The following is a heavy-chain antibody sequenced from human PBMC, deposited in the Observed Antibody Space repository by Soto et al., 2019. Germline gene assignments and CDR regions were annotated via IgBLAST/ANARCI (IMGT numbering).Heavy chain of an antibody. D-gene: IGHD3-3*01. J-gene: IGHJ4*02. V-gene: IGHV4-4*07. CDR3: ARETYYDFWSGLDY. CDR1: GGSISSYY. CDR2: IYTSGST. Sequence: SETLSLTCTVSGGSISSYYWSWIRQAAGKGLEWIGRIYTSGSTNYNPSLKSRVTMSVDTSKNQFSLKLSSVTAADTAVYYCARETYYDFWSGLDYWGQGTLVTVSS.